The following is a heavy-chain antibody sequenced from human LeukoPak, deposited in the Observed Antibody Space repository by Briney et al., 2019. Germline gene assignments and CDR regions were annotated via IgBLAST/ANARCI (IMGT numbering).Heavy chain of an antibody. CDR1: GFTFDDYA. J-gene: IGHJ4*02. Sequence: PGGSLRLSCAASGFTFDDYAMHWVRHAPGKGLEWVSGISWNSGSIGYADSVKGRFTISRDNAKNSLYLQMNSLRAEDTALYYCAKEGLYYDSSGYPTHYFDYWGQGTLVTVSS. CDR3: AKEGLYYDSSGYPTHYFDY. V-gene: IGHV3-9*01. CDR2: ISWNSGSI. D-gene: IGHD3-22*01.